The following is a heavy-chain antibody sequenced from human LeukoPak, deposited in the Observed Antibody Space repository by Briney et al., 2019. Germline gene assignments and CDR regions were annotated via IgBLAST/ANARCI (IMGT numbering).Heavy chain of an antibody. CDR1: GFTFSGYA. J-gene: IGHJ4*02. V-gene: IGHV3-23*01. CDR2: IDGNGGST. D-gene: IGHD3-10*01. CDR3: AKALWFGELLSYFDY. Sequence: GGSLRLSCAASGFTFSGYAISWVRQAPGKGLEWVSTIDGNGGSTFYADSVKGRFTISRDNSKNTMFLQMNSLRAEDTAVYYCAKALWFGELLSYFDYWGQGTLVTVSS.